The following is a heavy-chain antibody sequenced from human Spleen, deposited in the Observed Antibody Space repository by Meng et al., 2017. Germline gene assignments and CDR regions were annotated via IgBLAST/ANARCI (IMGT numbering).Heavy chain of an antibody. D-gene: IGHD2-21*01. J-gene: IGHJ4*02. CDR2: IHHSGST. V-gene: IGHV4-4*02. Sequence: VPVQASGPRPVKPSSTPLLTCADADGSISSEHWWSWVRQPPGKRLEWIGEIHHSGSTNYNPSLKSRITISVDKPKNQFSLTLSSETDADPAVYYCTKTDFYCLGYWGQGTLVTVSS. CDR3: TKTDFYCLGY. CDR1: DGSISSEHW.